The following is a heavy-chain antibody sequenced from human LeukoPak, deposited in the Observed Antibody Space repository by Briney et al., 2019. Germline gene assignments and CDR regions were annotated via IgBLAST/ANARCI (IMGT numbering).Heavy chain of an antibody. J-gene: IGHJ4*02. Sequence: GGSLRLSCAASGFTFSSYWMTWVRQAPGKGLECVASIKQDGSENYYVDSVKGRFTISRDNSKNSLYLQMNSLRVDDTSIYYCARMPRGLDYWGQGTLVTVSS. CDR3: ARMPRGLDY. D-gene: IGHD2-2*01. CDR2: IKQDGSEN. CDR1: GFTFSSYW. V-gene: IGHV3-7*01.